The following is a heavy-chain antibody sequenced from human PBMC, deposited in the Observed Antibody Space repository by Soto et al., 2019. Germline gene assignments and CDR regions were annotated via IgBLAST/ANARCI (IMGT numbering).Heavy chain of an antibody. J-gene: IGHJ4*02. CDR1: GFTFSSCA. V-gene: IGHV3-23*01. CDR3: AKSEGGVSGPVDY. Sequence: PGGSLRLSCAASGFTFSSCAMSWVRQAPGKGLEWVSGISGGGKNTYYADSVKGRVAISRGNSRNILYLQMNSLRVEDTALYYCAKSEGGVSGPVDYWGQGILVTVSS. D-gene: IGHD1-26*01. CDR2: ISGGGKNT.